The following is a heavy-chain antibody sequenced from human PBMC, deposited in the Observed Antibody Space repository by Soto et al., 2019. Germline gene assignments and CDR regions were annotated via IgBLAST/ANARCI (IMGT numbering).Heavy chain of an antibody. CDR1: GGSISSSSYY. J-gene: IGHJ6*02. Sequence: SETLSLACTVSGGSISSSSYYWGWIRQPPGKGLEWIGSIYYSGSTYYNPSLKSRVTISVDTSKNQFSLKLSSVTAADTAVYYCARLGLYYDFWSGYSPKNYYGMDVWGQGTTVTVSS. CDR2: IYYSGST. V-gene: IGHV4-39*01. D-gene: IGHD3-3*01. CDR3: ARLGLYYDFWSGYSPKNYYGMDV.